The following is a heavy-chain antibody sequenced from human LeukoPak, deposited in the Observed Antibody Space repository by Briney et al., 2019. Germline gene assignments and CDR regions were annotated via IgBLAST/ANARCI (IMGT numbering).Heavy chain of an antibody. CDR2: VNHSGST. D-gene: IGHD3-22*01. V-gene: IGHV4-34*01. CDR3: ARGLRLYYDRGGYYAFDI. Sequence: SETLSLTCAVYVGSFSGYYWSWIRQPPGKGLEWIGDVNHSGSTNYNPSLKSRVTISVDTSKNQFSLKLSSVTAADTAVYYCARGLRLYYDRGGYYAFDIWGQGTMVTVSS. J-gene: IGHJ3*02. CDR1: VGSFSGYY.